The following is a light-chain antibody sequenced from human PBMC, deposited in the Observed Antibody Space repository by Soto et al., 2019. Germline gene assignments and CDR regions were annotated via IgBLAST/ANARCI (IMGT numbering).Light chain of an antibody. CDR2: GAS. CDR1: QNVSNN. V-gene: IGKV3-15*01. J-gene: IGKJ1*01. Sequence: EIVLTLSPAPLFVSTGERDTLSCGAGQNVSNNVAWYQQKPGQAPRLLIYGASTRATGIPARFSGSGSGTEFTLTINSLQSEDCAVYYCQQYDNWPNIFGQGTRVDIK. CDR3: QQYDNWPNI.